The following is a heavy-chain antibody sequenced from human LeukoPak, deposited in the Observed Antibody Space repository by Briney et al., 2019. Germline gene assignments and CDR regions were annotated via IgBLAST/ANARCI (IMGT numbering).Heavy chain of an antibody. CDR3: AKDDAYYYDSSGNPMALGMDV. Sequence: GGSLRLSCAASGFTFGSYAMSWVRQAPGKGLEWVSAISGSGGSTYYADSVKGRFTISRDNSKNTLYLQMNSLRAEDTAVYYCAKDDAYYYDSSGNPMALGMDVWGQGTTVTVSS. CDR1: GFTFGSYA. D-gene: IGHD3-22*01. V-gene: IGHV3-23*01. J-gene: IGHJ6*02. CDR2: ISGSGGST.